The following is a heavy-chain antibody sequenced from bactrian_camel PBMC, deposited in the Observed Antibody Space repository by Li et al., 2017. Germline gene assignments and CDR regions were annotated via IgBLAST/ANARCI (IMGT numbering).Heavy chain of an antibody. Sequence: HVQLVESGGGSVETGGSLRLSCASSGYSYRSNCLAWFRQSPERAREGVAILRTGDGAAFYSRSVEGRFTFSRDNAKNTVFLEMNSLKSEDRAMYYCVTDGSQIGYRYWGRGTQVTVS. D-gene: IGHD2*01. CDR1: GYSYRSNC. CDR2: LRTGDGAA. CDR3: VTDGSQIGYRY. J-gene: IGHJ4*01. V-gene: IGHV3S54*01.